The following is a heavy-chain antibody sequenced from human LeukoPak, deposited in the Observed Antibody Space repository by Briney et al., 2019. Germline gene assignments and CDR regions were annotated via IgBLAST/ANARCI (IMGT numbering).Heavy chain of an antibody. CDR3: ARDKDA. V-gene: IGHV3-33*01. CDR1: GFTFSIYG. Sequence: GRSLRLSCAASGFTFSIYGIHWVRQAPGKGLEWVAVIWHDGSNKYYADSVKGRFTISRDNSKNTVYLQMDSLRAEDTAVYYCARDKDAWGQGTLVTVSS. J-gene: IGHJ5*02. CDR2: IWHDGSNK.